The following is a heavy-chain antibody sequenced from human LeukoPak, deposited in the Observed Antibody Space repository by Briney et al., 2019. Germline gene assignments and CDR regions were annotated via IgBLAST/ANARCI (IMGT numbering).Heavy chain of an antibody. CDR2: IYYSGST. CDR1: GGSISSSSYY. V-gene: IGHV4-39*01. CDR3: ARSFHSSSWYFDY. Sequence: SETLSFTCTVSGGSISSSSYYWGWIRQPPGKGLEWIGSIYYSGSTYYNPSLKSRVTISVDTSKNQFSLKLSSVTAADTAVYYCARSFHSSSWYFDYWGQGTLVTVSS. D-gene: IGHD6-13*01. J-gene: IGHJ4*02.